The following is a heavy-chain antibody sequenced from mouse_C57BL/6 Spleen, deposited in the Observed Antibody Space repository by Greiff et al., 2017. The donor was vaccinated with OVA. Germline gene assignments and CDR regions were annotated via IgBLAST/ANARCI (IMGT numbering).Heavy chain of an antibody. J-gene: IGHJ1*03. Sequence: EVQLVESGGDLVKPGGSLKLSCAASGFTFSSYGMSWVRQTPDKRLEWVATISSGGSYTYYPDSVKGRFTISRDNAKNTLYLQMSSLKSEDTAMYYCARLSDYGSSYLDVWGTGTTVTVSS. CDR3: ARLSDYGSSYLDV. D-gene: IGHD1-1*01. CDR1: GFTFSSYG. V-gene: IGHV5-6*01. CDR2: ISSGGSYT.